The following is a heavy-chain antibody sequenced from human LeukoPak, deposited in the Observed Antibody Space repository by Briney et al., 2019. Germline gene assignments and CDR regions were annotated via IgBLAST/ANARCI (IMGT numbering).Heavy chain of an antibody. Sequence: TGGSLRLSCAASGFTFSSYEMNWVRQAPGKGLEWVPYISSSGSTIYYADSVKGRFTISRDNAKNSLYLQMNSLRAEDTAVYYCAVVDTAMVRATLYYMDVWGKGTTVTVSS. D-gene: IGHD5-18*01. CDR1: GFTFSSYE. CDR2: ISSSGSTI. CDR3: AVVDTAMVRATLYYMDV. V-gene: IGHV3-48*03. J-gene: IGHJ6*03.